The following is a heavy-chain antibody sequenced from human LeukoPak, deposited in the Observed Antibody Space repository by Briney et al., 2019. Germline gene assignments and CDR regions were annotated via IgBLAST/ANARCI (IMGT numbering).Heavy chain of an antibody. CDR2: ISGSGGST. D-gene: IGHD3-16*01. CDR3: AKKGESLKGSFGY. CDR1: GFTFSSYA. Sequence: GGSLRLSCAASGFTFSSYAMSWVRQAPGKGLEWVSAISGSGGSTYYAGSVKGRFTISRDNSKDTLYLQMNSLRAEDTAVYYCAKKGESLKGSFGYWGQGTLVTVSS. J-gene: IGHJ4*02. V-gene: IGHV3-23*01.